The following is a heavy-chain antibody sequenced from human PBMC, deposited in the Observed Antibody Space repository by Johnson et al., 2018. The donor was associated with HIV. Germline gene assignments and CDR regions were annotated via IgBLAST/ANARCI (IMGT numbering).Heavy chain of an antibody. CDR1: GFTFSDDY. J-gene: IGHJ3*02. V-gene: IGHV3-11*04. D-gene: IGHD6-19*01. CDR2: ISRSGSTI. CDR3: AREPGLVAAFDI. Sequence: QVQLVESGGGLVKPGGSLRLSCAASGFTFSDDYMSWIRQAPGKGLEWVSYISRSGSTITYADSVKGRFTISGDNTKNSLYLQMNSLRAEDTAVYYCAREPGLVAAFDIWGQGTMVTVSS.